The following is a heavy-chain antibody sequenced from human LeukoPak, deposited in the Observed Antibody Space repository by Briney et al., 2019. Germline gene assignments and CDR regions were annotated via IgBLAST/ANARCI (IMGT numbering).Heavy chain of an antibody. CDR1: GGSISSYY. J-gene: IGHJ5*02. CDR3: ARERSSSGGHSWFDP. V-gene: IGHV4-59*12. D-gene: IGHD4-23*01. Sequence: SETLSLTCTVSGGSISSYYWGWIRQPPGKGLEWIGSIYYTGVTSTNPFFRSRMSISVDTSKNQFSLNLTSVTAADAAVYYCARERSSSGGHSWFDPWGQGTLVTVSS. CDR2: IYYTGVT.